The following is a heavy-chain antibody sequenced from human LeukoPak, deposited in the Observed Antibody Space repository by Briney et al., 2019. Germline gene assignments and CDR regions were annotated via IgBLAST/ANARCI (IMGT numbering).Heavy chain of an antibody. CDR1: GGTFSSYA. CDR3: ARAPLYCGGDCYSLGNAFDI. D-gene: IGHD2-21*02. V-gene: IGHV1-69*05. CDR2: IIPIFGTA. J-gene: IGHJ3*02. Sequence: PSVKVSCKASGGTFSSYAIRWVPQAPGQGLEWIGRIIPIFGTANYAQKFQGRVTITTDESTSTAYMELSSLRSEDTAVYYSARAPLYCGGDCYSLGNAFDIWGQGTMVTVSS.